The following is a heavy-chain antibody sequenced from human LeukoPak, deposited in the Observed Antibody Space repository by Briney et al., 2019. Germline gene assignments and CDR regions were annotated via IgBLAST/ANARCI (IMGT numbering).Heavy chain of an antibody. CDR1: GGSISSGGYS. CDR3: ARESTVVTSDAFDI. V-gene: IGHV4-31*03. CDR2: IYYSGST. Sequence: SETLSLTCTVSGGSISSGGYSWSWIRQHPGKGLEWIGYIYYSGSTYYNPSLKSRVTISVDTSKNQFSLKLSSVTAADTAVYYCARESTVVTSDAFDIWGQGTMVTVSS. J-gene: IGHJ3*02. D-gene: IGHD4-23*01.